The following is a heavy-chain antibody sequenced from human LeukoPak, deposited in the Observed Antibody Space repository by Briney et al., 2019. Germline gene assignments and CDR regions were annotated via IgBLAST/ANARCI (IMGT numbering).Heavy chain of an antibody. D-gene: IGHD3-9*01. CDR1: GFTFSSYA. CDR2: ISGSGGTT. V-gene: IGHV3-23*01. J-gene: IGHJ4*02. CDR3: AKGLFDWLSDSDY. Sequence: SGGSLRLSCAASGFTFSSYAMSWVRQAPGKGLEWVSAISGSGGTTYYADSVKGRFTISRDNSKDTLYLQMNSLRAEDTAVYYCAKGLFDWLSDSDYWGQGTLVTVSS.